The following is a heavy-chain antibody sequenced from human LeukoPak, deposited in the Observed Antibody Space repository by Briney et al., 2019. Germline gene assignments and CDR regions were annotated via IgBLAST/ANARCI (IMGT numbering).Heavy chain of an antibody. J-gene: IGHJ4*02. D-gene: IGHD3/OR15-3a*01. CDR1: GGSISSDRHY. CDR2: IYYGGST. V-gene: IGHV4-39*01. CDR3: AGRTEGAIDSPIFES. Sequence: SETLSLTCSVSGGSISSDRHYWGWIRQSSGKGLEWVGSIYYGGSTYQNPALKRRLTLSVDLSKNQFSLKLTSVTAADPGVYFCAGRTEGAIDSPIFESWGQGLLVTVSS.